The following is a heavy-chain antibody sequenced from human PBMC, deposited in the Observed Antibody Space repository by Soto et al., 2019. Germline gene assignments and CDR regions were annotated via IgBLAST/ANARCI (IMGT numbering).Heavy chain of an antibody. J-gene: IGHJ4*02. V-gene: IGHV3-33*01. CDR2: IWYDGSNK. CDR1: GFTFSSYG. Sequence: QVQLVESGGGVVQPGRSLRLSCATSGFTFSSYGFHWVRQAPGKGLEWVAVIWYDGSNKYYADSVKGRFTISRDSSKSTLDLQMNSLRADDTAVYYCARDRRGLSNYFDYWGQGTLVTVSS. CDR3: ARDRRGLSNYFDY. D-gene: IGHD3-10*01.